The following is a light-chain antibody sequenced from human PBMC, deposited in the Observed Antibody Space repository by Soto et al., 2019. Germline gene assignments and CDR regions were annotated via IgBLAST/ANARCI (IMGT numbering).Light chain of an antibody. CDR3: SSYTSSSTRV. J-gene: IGLJ1*01. CDR2: DVR. CDR1: SSDVGGYKY. Sequence: QSALTQPASVSGSPGQSITISCTGTSSDVGGYKYVSWYQQHPGKAPKLMIYDVRTRPSGVSNRFSGSKSGNTASLTISGLHAEDEADYYCSSYTSSSTRVFGTGTKLTVL. V-gene: IGLV2-14*03.